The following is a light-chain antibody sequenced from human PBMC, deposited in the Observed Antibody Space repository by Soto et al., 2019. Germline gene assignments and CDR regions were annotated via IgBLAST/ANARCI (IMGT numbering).Light chain of an antibody. CDR2: GNS. Sequence: QSVVTQPPSVSGAPGQRVTISCTGSSSNIGAGYDVHWYQQFPGTAPKLLIYGNSNRPSGVPDRFSGSKSGTSASLAITGLQAEDEADYYCQSFDNSLSGSRVFGTGTKLTVL. J-gene: IGLJ1*01. CDR3: QSFDNSLSGSRV. V-gene: IGLV1-40*01. CDR1: SSNIGAGYD.